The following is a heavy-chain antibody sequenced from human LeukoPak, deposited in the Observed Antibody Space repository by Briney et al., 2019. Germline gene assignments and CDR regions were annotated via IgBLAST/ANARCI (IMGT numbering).Heavy chain of an antibody. CDR1: GYTFTSYD. CDR2: MNPNSGNT. V-gene: IGHV1-8*03. Sequence: GASVKVSCKASGYTFTSYDINWVRQATGQGLGWMGWMNPNSGNTGYAQKFQGRVTITRNISISTAYMGLSSLRSEDTAVYYCARVHYYGSGSYYPGSGYYYYYYMDVWGKGTTVTISS. J-gene: IGHJ6*03. CDR3: ARVHYYGSGSYYPGSGYYYYYYMDV. D-gene: IGHD3-10*01.